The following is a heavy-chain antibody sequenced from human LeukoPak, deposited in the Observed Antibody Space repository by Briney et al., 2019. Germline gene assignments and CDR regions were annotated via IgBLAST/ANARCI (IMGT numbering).Heavy chain of an antibody. V-gene: IGHV3-7*01. CDR2: ISPEGSEK. D-gene: IGHD4-23*01. CDR3: ARDVNGGSFDY. Sequence: GGSLRLSCAASGFTFNRHWMTWVRQAPERGLEWVANISPEGSEKNYVDSVRGRFTISRDNAKNSLFLQMNSLRVEDTAVYYCARDVNGGSFDYWGQGTLVTVSS. CDR1: GFTFNRHW. J-gene: IGHJ4*02.